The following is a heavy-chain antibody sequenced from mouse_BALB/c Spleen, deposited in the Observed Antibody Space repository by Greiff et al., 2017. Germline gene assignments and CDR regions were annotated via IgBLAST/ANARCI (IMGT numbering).Heavy chain of an antibody. CDR1: GFSLTDYG. J-gene: IGHJ4*01. CDR2: IWGGGST. V-gene: IGHV2-6-5*01. CDR3: AELRTLYYAMDY. Sequence: VQLQQSGPGLVAPSQSLSITCTVSGFSLTDYGVSWIRQPPGKGLEWLGVIWGGGSTYYNSALKSRLSISKDNSKSQVFLKMNSLQTDDTAMYYCAELRTLYYAMDYWGQGTSVTVSS.